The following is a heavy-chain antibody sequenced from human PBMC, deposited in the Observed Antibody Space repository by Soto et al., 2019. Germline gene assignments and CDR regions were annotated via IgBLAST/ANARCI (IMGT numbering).Heavy chain of an antibody. CDR1: GDSISSSQW. D-gene: IGHD3-10*01. Sequence: QGQLQESGPGLVQPSGTLSLTCAVSGDSISSSQWWTWVRQSPGKGLEWIAETHHSGNTNYNPSLKSRATISLDKSQNQFSLKLSSVTAADTAVYYCARDANFGSGNSNFWTFDTWGQGTMVTVSS. CDR3: ARDANFGSGNSNFWTFDT. V-gene: IGHV4-4*02. J-gene: IGHJ3*02. CDR2: THHSGNT.